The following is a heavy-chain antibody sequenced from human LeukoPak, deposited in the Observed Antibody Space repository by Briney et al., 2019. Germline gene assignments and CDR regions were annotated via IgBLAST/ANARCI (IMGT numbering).Heavy chain of an antibody. Sequence: SETLSLTCTVSGGSISSYYWSWIRQPPGKGLEWIGYMYNSGTTNYNPSLTSRVTISVDTPKNHFSLRLSSLTPAHTALYYCARAPHSYDSGTYSVQHYFDLWGRGALVSVSS. CDR3: ARAPHSYDSGTYSVQHYFDL. V-gene: IGHV4-59*01. CDR2: MYNSGTT. CDR1: GGSISSYY. D-gene: IGHD3-22*01. J-gene: IGHJ2*01.